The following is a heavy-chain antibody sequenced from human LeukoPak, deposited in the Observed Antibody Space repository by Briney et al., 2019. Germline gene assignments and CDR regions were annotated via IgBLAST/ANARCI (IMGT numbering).Heavy chain of an antibody. CDR3: ARKVTAIRGDWFDP. D-gene: IGHD2-21*02. CDR1: GYTFTSYD. V-gene: IGHV1-8*01. J-gene: IGHJ5*02. Sequence: GASVKVSCKASGYTFTSYDINWVRQATGQGLEWMGWMNPNSGNTGYAQKFQGGVTMTRNTSISTAYMELSSLRSEDTAVYYCARKVTAIRGDWFDPWGQGTLVTVSS. CDR2: MNPNSGNT.